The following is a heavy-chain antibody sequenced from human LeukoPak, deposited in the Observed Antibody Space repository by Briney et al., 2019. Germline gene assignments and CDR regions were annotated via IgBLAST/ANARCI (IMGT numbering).Heavy chain of an antibody. Sequence: SETLPLTCAVYGGSFSGYYWSWIRQPPGKGLEWIGEINHSGSTNYNPSLKSRVTISVDTSKNQFSLKLSSVTAADTAVYYCARGRDGYKPAYYYYGMDVWGQGTTVTVSS. CDR3: ARGRDGYKPAYYYYGMDV. CDR2: INHSGST. J-gene: IGHJ6*02. CDR1: GGSFSGYY. D-gene: IGHD5-24*01. V-gene: IGHV4-34*01.